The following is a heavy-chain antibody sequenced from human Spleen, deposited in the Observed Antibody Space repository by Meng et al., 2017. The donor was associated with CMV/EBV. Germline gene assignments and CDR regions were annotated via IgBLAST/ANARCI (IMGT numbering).Heavy chain of an antibody. CDR2: ISTYNGNT. CDR1: GYIFTSYG. D-gene: IGHD3-10*01. V-gene: IGHV1-18*01. Sequence: ASVKVSCKTSGYIFTSYGISWVRQAPGQGLEWMGWISTYNGNTNYARKLQGRVTMTKDTSKRTVYMELRSLTHDDTALYYCARDHHYGSGSCCDSWGQGTQVTVSS. CDR3: ARDHHYGSGSCCDS. J-gene: IGHJ5*01.